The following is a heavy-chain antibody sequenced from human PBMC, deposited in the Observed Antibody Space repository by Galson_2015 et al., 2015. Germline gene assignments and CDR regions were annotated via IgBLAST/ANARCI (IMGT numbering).Heavy chain of an antibody. Sequence: SVKVSCKGSDYTFTSYGINWVRQAPGQGLEWMGWISASNGNTRYTQKFQGRVSMTTDTSTNTAYMELRSLRYDDTAVYYCARGSHSGSSSSGFDYWGQGTLVTVSS. CDR3: ARGSHSGSSSSGFDY. CDR1: DYTFTSYG. CDR2: ISASNGNT. V-gene: IGHV1-18*04. D-gene: IGHD1-26*01. J-gene: IGHJ4*02.